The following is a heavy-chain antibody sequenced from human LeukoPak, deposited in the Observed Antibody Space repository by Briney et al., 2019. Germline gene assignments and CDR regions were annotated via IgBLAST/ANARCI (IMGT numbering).Heavy chain of an antibody. Sequence: GGSLRLSCAASGFTFSSYSMNWVRQAPGKGLEWVSSISSSSSYIYYADSVKGRFTISRDNAKNSLYLQMNSLRAEDTAVYYCAREVRYYDSSGSFDYWGQGTLVTVSS. D-gene: IGHD3-22*01. CDR3: AREVRYYDSSGSFDY. CDR1: GFTFSSYS. CDR2: ISSSSSYI. J-gene: IGHJ4*02. V-gene: IGHV3-21*01.